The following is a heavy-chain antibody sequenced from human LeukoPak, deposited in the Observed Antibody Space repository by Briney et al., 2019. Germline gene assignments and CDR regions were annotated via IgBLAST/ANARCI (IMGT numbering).Heavy chain of an antibody. J-gene: IGHJ6*03. D-gene: IGHD6-13*01. CDR3: AKDGSNQYYYYYMDV. CDR2: ISGSGSST. Sequence: PGGSLRLSCAASGFTFSSYAMSWVRQAPGKGLEWVSAISGSGSSTYYADSVKGRFTISRDNSKNTLYLQMNSLRAEDTAVYYCAKDGSNQYYYYYMDVWGKGTTVTVSS. V-gene: IGHV3-23*01. CDR1: GFTFSSYA.